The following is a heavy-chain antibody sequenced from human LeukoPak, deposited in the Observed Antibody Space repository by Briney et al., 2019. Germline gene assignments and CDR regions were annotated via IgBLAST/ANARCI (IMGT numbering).Heavy chain of an antibody. Sequence: PGGSLRLSCVASGFTFSSYGMHWVRQAPGKGLEWVALIWFDGSNKYYADTVKGRFTISRDNSKNTLYLQMNSLRAEDTAVYYCAKDYCTGGSCYLDYWGQGTLVTVSS. V-gene: IGHV3-33*06. CDR1: GFTFSSYG. J-gene: IGHJ4*02. CDR2: IWFDGSNK. CDR3: AKDYCTGGSCYLDY. D-gene: IGHD2-15*01.